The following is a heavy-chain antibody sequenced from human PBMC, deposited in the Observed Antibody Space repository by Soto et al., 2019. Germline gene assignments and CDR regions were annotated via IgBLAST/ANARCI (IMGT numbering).Heavy chain of an antibody. CDR1: GFTFSSYG. CDR3: AREGRGGTYYFDY. Sequence: GGSLRLSCAASGFTFSSYGMHWVRQAPGKGLEWVAVIWYDGSNKYYADSVKGRFTISRDNSKNTLYLQMNSLRAEDTAVYYCAREGRGGTYYFDYWGQGTLVTVSS. V-gene: IGHV3-33*01. D-gene: IGHD3-10*01. CDR2: IWYDGSNK. J-gene: IGHJ4*02.